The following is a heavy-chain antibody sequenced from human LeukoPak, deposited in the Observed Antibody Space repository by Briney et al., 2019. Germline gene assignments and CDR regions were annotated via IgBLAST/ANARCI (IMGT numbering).Heavy chain of an antibody. D-gene: IGHD2/OR15-2a*01. CDR1: GGTFSSYA. Sequence: SVKVSCKASGGTFSSYAISWVRQAPGQGLEWMGGIIPIFGTANYAQKFQGRVTITADESTSTAYMELSSLRSEDTAVYYCARDALEYYYMDVWGKGTTVTVSS. V-gene: IGHV1-69*13. CDR2: IIPIFGTA. CDR3: ARDALEYYYMDV. J-gene: IGHJ6*03.